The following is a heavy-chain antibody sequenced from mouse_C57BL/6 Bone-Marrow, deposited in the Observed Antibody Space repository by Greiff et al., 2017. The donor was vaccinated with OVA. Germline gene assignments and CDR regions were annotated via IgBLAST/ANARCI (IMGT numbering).Heavy chain of an antibody. Sequence: QVQLQQSGAELVKPGASVKVSCTASGYTFTSYCMHWVKQRPGQGLEWLGRIHPSDSDPNYNQKFKGQATLTVDKSTSPAYMQLSSLTAEDSAVYYCAIGDGYYRFADWGKGTLVTVSA. J-gene: IGHJ3*01. D-gene: IGHD2-3*01. CDR2: IHPSDSDP. V-gene: IGHV1-74*01. CDR3: AIGDGYYRFAD. CDR1: GYTFTSYC.